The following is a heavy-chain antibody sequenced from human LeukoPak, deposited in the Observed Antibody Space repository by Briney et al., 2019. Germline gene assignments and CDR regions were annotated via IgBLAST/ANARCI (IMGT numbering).Heavy chain of an antibody. D-gene: IGHD2-2*01. CDR3: AKAGTIVPAAGELELDY. Sequence: GGSLRLSCAASGFTFSSYAMSWVRQAPGKGLEWVSVISGSGGSTYYADSVKGRFTISRDNSKNTLYLQMNSLRAEDTAVYYCAKAGTIVPAAGELELDYWGQGTLVTVSS. CDR2: ISGSGGST. V-gene: IGHV3-23*01. CDR1: GFTFSSYA. J-gene: IGHJ4*02.